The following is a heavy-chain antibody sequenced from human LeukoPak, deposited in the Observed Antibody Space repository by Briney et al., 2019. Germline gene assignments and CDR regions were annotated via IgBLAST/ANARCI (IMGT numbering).Heavy chain of an antibody. CDR3: AKDHNVTSSSWYGMVGYFDY. J-gene: IGHJ4*02. CDR1: GFTVSSNY. CDR2: ISGSGGST. D-gene: IGHD6-13*01. V-gene: IGHV3-23*01. Sequence: GGSLRLSCAASGFTVSSNYMSWVRQAPGKGLEWVSAISGSGGSTYYADSVKGRFTISRDNSKNTLYLQMNSLRAEDTAVYYCAKDHNVTSSSWYGMVGYFDYWGQGTLVTVSS.